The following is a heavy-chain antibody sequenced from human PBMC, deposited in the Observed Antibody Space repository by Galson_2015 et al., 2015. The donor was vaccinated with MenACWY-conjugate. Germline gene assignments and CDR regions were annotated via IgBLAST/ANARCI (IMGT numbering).Heavy chain of an antibody. Sequence: CAISGDSVSSNSAAWNWIRQSPSRGLEWLGRTYYRSKWYNDYAVSVKSRITINPDTSKNQFSLQLNSVTPEDTAVYYCAREVRSLTAAGTRAWRFDYWGQGTLVTVSS. V-gene: IGHV6-1*01. CDR2: TYYRSKWYN. J-gene: IGHJ4*02. D-gene: IGHD6-13*01. CDR1: GDSVSSNSAA. CDR3: AREVRSLTAAGTRAWRFDY.